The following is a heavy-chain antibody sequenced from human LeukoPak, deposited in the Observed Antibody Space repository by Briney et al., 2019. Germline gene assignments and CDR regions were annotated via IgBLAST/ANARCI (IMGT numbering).Heavy chain of an antibody. V-gene: IGHV3-7*01. CDR1: GMTFSSHW. Sequence: GGSLRLSCAASGMTFSSHWTSWVRQAPGKGLEWVANIKSDGSEKYYLDSVKGRFTISRDNAKNSLYLQMNSLRAEDTAVYYCAREEDYSGSHFDYWGQGTLVTVSS. CDR2: IKSDGSEK. J-gene: IGHJ4*02. D-gene: IGHD1-26*01. CDR3: AREEDYSGSHFDY.